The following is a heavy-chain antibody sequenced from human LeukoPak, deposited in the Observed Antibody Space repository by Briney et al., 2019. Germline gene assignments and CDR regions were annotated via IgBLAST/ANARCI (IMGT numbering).Heavy chain of an antibody. Sequence: PGGSLRLSCAASGFTFDDCAMHWVRQAPGKGLEWVSFISGDGGGTYYADSVKGRFTISRDNSKNSLYLQMNSLRTEDTALYYCAKARVGSKWDSVDYWGQGILVTVSS. CDR1: GFTFDDCA. J-gene: IGHJ4*02. CDR3: AKARVGSKWDSVDY. V-gene: IGHV3-43*02. CDR2: ISGDGGGT. D-gene: IGHD1-26*01.